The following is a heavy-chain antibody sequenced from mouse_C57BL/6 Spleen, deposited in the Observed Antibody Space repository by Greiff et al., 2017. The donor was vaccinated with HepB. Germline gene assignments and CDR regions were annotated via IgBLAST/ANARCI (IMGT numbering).Heavy chain of an antibody. CDR1: GYTFTSYW. J-gene: IGHJ3*01. CDR2: IDPSDSYT. Sequence: QVQLQQPGAELVRPGTSVKLSCKASGYTFTSYWMHWVKQRPGQGLEWIGVIDPSDSYTNYNQKFKGKATLTVDTSSSTAYMQLSSLTSEDSAFYYCARDDYDYDGFAYWGQGTLVTVSA. CDR3: ARDDYDYDGFAY. V-gene: IGHV1-59*01. D-gene: IGHD2-4*01.